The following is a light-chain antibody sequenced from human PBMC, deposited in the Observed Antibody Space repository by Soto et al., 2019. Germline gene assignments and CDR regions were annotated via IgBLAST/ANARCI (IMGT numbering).Light chain of an antibody. V-gene: IGLV1-44*01. CDR1: SSNIGSNT. Sequence: QSVLTKPPSASGTPGQRVTISCSGSSSNIGSNTVNWYQQLPGTAPKVLMYSNDQRPSGVPDRFSGSKSGTSASLAISGLQSGDEADYYCAARDGSLSAWVFGGGTQLTVL. J-gene: IGLJ3*02. CDR2: SND. CDR3: AARDGSLSAWV.